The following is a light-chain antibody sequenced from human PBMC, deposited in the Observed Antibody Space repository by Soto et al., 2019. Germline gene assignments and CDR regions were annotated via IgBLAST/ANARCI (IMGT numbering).Light chain of an antibody. Sequence: QPVLTQSPSASASLGASVKLTCTLSSGHNSYAIAWHQQQPEKGPRYLMKLNSDGSHNKGDGIPDRFSGSSSGAERYLTISSRQSEDEADYYCQTWGTDSHVVFGGGTQLTVL. J-gene: IGLJ2*01. CDR1: SGHNSYA. V-gene: IGLV4-69*01. CDR2: LNSDGSH. CDR3: QTWGTDSHVV.